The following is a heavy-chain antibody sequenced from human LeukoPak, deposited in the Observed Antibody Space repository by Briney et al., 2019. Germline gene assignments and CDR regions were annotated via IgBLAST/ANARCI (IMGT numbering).Heavy chain of an antibody. V-gene: IGHV3-30*02. Sequence: GGSLRLSCAASGFTFSSYSMNWVRQAPGKGLEWVAFVRFDGSNKYYADSVKGRFTISRDNSKNTLYLQMNSLRAEDTAVYYCAKPSTSYSSSWYGTAPLGYWGQGTLVTVSS. CDR2: VRFDGSNK. CDR3: AKPSTSYSSSWYGTAPLGY. CDR1: GFTFSSYS. J-gene: IGHJ4*02. D-gene: IGHD6-13*01.